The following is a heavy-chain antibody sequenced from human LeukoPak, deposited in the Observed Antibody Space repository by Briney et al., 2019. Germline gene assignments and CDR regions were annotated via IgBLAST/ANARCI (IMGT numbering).Heavy chain of an antibody. V-gene: IGHV3-30*18. Sequence: GGSLRLSCAASGFTFSSYGMHWVRQAPGKGLEWVAVISYDGSNKYYADSVKGRFTISRDNSKNTLYLQMNSLRAEDTAVYYCAKDAYYYDSSGYYPFDYWGQGTLVTVSS. CDR3: AKDAYYYDSSGYYPFDY. J-gene: IGHJ4*02. CDR1: GFTFSSYG. CDR2: ISYDGSNK. D-gene: IGHD3-22*01.